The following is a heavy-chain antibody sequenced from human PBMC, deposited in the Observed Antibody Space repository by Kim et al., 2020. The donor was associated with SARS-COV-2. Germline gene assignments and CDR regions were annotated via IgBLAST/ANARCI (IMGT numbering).Heavy chain of an antibody. CDR1: GFTFSHYT. V-gene: IGHV3-48*02. D-gene: IGHD3-22*01. CDR3: ARDLAYYDRSDYRFDY. CDR2: IGASGENI. J-gene: IGHJ4*02. Sequence: GGSLRLSCAASGFTFSHYTMNWVRQAPGKGLEWVSFIGASGENIHYADSVRGRFTISRDNANNSLYLQMNSLRDEDTAVYYCARDLAYYDRSDYRFDYWGQGTLVSVSS.